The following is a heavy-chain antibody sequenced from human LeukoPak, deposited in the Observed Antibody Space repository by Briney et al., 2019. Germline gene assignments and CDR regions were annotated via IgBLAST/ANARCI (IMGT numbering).Heavy chain of an antibody. J-gene: IGHJ6*02. V-gene: IGHV1-18*01. CDR2: SSTYTGDR. D-gene: IGHD6-13*01. Sequence: ASVKLSCKASGYSFTGYSITWLRQARGHGLGWRGWSSTYTGDRKVAQRLQGRLTMTTDTSTSTAYMEMTSLESDDTAVYFCARFSSSWYSPYGMDVWGQGTTITVSS. CDR3: ARFSSSWYSPYGMDV. CDR1: GYSFTGYS.